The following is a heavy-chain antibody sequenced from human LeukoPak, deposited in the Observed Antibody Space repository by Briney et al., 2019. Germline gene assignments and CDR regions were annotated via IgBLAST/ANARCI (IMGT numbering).Heavy chain of an antibody. V-gene: IGHV4-30-4*08. Sequence: SQTLSLTXTVPGGSISSGDFYWSWIRQPPGKGLEWIGYIFYSGSTYYNPSLKGRVTMSVDTSKNQFSLKLSSVTAADTAVYYCATHSSSSSYFDYWGQGTLVTVSS. D-gene: IGHD6-6*01. J-gene: IGHJ4*02. CDR2: IFYSGST. CDR3: ATHSSSSSYFDY. CDR1: GGSISSGDFY.